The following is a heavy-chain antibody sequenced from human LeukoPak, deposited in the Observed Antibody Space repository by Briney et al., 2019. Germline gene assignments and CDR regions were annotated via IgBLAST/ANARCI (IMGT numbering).Heavy chain of an antibody. CDR1: GFTFDDYA. V-gene: IGHV3-9*01. Sequence: PGGSLRLSCSASGFTFDDYAMHWVRQAPGKGLEWVSGISWNSGSIGYADSVKGRFTISRDNAKNSLYLQMNSLRAEDTALYYCAKDMDFSRGFGELSPPSLFDPWGQGTLVTVSS. D-gene: IGHD3-10*01. J-gene: IGHJ5*02. CDR2: ISWNSGSI. CDR3: AKDMDFSRGFGELSPPSLFDP.